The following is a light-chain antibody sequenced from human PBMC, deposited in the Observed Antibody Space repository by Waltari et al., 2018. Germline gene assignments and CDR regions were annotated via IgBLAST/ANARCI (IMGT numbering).Light chain of an antibody. Sequence: QSALTQPASVSGSPGQSITISCTGTSNDFGGYNYISWYQQHPGKAPKLMIYEVSNRPSGVSNRFSGSKSGNTASLTISGLQADDEADYYCSSYTSASTLVFATGTKVTVL. V-gene: IGLV2-14*01. CDR1: SNDFGGYNY. J-gene: IGLJ1*01. CDR2: EVS. CDR3: SSYTSASTLV.